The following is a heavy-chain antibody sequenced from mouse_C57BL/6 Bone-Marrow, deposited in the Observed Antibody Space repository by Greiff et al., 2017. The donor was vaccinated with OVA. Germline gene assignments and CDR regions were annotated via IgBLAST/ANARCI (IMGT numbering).Heavy chain of an antibody. V-gene: IGHV1-63*01. J-gene: IGHJ1*03. CDR3: ARTDYLYWYFDV. D-gene: IGHD1-1*02. CDR2: IYPGGGYT. CDR1: GYTFTNYW. Sequence: VKLMESGAELVRPGTSVKMSCKASGYTFTNYWIGWAKQRPGHGLEWIGDIYPGGGYTNYNEKFKGKATLTADKSSSTAYMQFSSLTSEDSAIYYCARTDYLYWYFDVWGTGTTVTVSS.